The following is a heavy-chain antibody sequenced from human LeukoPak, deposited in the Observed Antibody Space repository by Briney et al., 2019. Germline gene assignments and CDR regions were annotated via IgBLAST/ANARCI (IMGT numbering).Heavy chain of an antibody. Sequence: SQTLSLTCAISGDSVSSSSAAWNWIRQSPPRGLEWLGRTYYRSKWFTDYAVSVKGRISITPDTPKNHFSLQLNSVTPEDTAVYYCTRGGGSYDYWGQGTLVTVSS. D-gene: IGHD1-26*01. V-gene: IGHV6-1*01. CDR1: GDSVSSSSAA. J-gene: IGHJ4*02. CDR2: TYYRSKWFT. CDR3: TRGGGSYDY.